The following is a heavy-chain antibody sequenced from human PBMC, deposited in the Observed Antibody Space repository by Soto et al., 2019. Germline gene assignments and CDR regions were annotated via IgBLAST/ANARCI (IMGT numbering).Heavy chain of an antibody. V-gene: IGHV1-18*01. D-gene: IGHD3-10*01. CDR3: GTCRLVRGSWYFDL. Sequence: ASVKVSCKASGYTFTSYGISWVRQAPGQGLEWMGWISAYNGNTNYAQKLQGRVTMTTDTSTSTAYMELRSLRSDDTAVYYCGTCRLVRGSWYFDLWGRGTLVTVS. CDR2: ISAYNGNT. J-gene: IGHJ2*01. CDR1: GYTFTSYG.